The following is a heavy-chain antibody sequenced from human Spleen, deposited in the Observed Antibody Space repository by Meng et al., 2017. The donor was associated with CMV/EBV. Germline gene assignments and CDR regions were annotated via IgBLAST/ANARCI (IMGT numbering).Heavy chain of an antibody. CDR3: ARGSWVYSDDDETTGLDY. Sequence: GSFSGHYWRLIRQPPGKGLEWIGEINHSGSTNYNPSLKSRVTISVDASKNQFSLKLTSVTAADTAVYYCARGSWVYSDDDETTGLDYWGPGTLVTVSS. D-gene: IGHD5-12*01. CDR2: INHSGST. CDR1: GSFSGHY. V-gene: IGHV4-34*01. J-gene: IGHJ4*02.